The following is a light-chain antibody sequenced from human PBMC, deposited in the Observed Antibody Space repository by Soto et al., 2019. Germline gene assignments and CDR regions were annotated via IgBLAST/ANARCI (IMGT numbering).Light chain of an antibody. V-gene: IGKV1-5*01. CDR3: QQYHSYWT. J-gene: IGKJ1*01. CDR2: DAS. CDR1: QNIRSR. Sequence: DFQLTRSPSTPSASVGHRVTTTCRASQNIRSRLAWFQQKPGNAPKLLIYDASSLESGVPQRFSGSGSGTEFTLTISSMKTDDFSTDDCQQYHSYWTFGQGTKVDNK.